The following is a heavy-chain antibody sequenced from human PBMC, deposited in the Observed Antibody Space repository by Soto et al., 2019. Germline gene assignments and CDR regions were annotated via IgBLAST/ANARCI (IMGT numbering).Heavy chain of an antibody. D-gene: IGHD2-2*01. CDR3: AIDREWVVCMNIVVGPAATGYWDAFDI. CDR2: ISGSGGST. CDR1: GFTFSSYA. J-gene: IGHJ3*02. Sequence: EVQLLESGGGLVQPGGSLRLSCAASGFTFSSYAMSWVRQAPGKGLEWVSAISGSGGSTYYADSVKGRFTISRDNSKNTLYLRRYCLRAEDKAVYYCAIDREWVVCMNIVVGPAATGYWDAFDIWGQVKMVTASS. V-gene: IGHV3-23*01.